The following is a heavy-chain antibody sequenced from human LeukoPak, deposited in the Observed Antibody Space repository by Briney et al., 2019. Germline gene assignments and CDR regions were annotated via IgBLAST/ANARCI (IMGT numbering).Heavy chain of an antibody. D-gene: IGHD3-22*01. CDR3: AKIGKSPYYYDSSGTKDY. J-gene: IGHJ4*02. CDR2: IRYDGSNK. V-gene: IGHV3-30*02. CDR1: GFTFSSYG. Sequence: GGSLRLSCAASGFTFSSYGMHWVRQAPGKGLEWVAFIRYDGSNKYYADSVKGRFTISRDNSKNTLYLQMNSLRAEDTAVHYCAKIGKSPYYYDSSGTKDYWGQGTLVTVSS.